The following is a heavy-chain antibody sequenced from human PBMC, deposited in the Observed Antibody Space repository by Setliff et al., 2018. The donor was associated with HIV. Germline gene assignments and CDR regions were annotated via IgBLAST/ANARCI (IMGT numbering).Heavy chain of an antibody. V-gene: IGHV4-4*07. J-gene: IGHJ3*02. CDR3: AREYDILTHDAFDI. CDR2: IHTSGDS. Sequence: TSETLSLTCAVSGGSISGFYWSWIRQSAGKGLEWIGRIHTSGDSDFNPSLKSRVTISVDTSKNQFSLKLSSVNAADTAVYYCAREYDILTHDAFDIWGQGTMVTVSS. CDR1: GGSISGFY. D-gene: IGHD3-9*01.